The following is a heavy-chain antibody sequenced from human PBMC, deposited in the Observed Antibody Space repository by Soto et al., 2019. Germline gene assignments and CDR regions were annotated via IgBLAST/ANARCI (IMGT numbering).Heavy chain of an antibody. CDR1: GFTFSDYA. D-gene: IGHD6-19*01. CDR3: AKGGRQWLVTSDFNY. V-gene: IGHV3-30*18. J-gene: IGHJ4*02. CDR2: VSHDGRNT. Sequence: VQLVESGGGVVQPGRSLRLSCAASGFTFSDYAMHWVRQAPGKGLEWVAVVSHDGRNTHYADSVKGRFTISRDSSKNTGSLEMSSPRAEDTAVYYCAKGGRQWLVTSDFNYWGQGALVTVSS.